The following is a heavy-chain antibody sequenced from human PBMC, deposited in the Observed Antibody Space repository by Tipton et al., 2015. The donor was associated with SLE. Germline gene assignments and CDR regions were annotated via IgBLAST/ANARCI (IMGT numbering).Heavy chain of an antibody. CDR1: GGSISSYY. J-gene: IGHJ4*02. CDR3: ARDGGGIAAAGFDY. Sequence: LRLSCTVSGGSISSYYWTWTRHPPGKGLEWIGYIYYSGSTNYNPSLKSRVTISVDTSKNQFSLKLSSVTAADTAVYYCARDGGGIAAAGFDYWGQGTLVTVSS. V-gene: IGHV4-59*01. CDR2: IYYSGST. D-gene: IGHD6-13*01.